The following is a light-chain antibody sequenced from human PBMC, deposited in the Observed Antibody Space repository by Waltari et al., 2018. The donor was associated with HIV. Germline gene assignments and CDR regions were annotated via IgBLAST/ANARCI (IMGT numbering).Light chain of an antibody. V-gene: IGLV1-40*01. CDR2: GDS. CDR3: QSYDNHLSGLWV. J-gene: IGLJ3*02. Sequence: SVLTQPPSVSGAPGQWVTIPCPGNKPHLGAGYEVNGYRHFPGSAPALVVYGDSIRPLGVPDRFSGSKSGVSASLAISGLQTEDEADYYCQSYDNHLSGLWVFGGGTKLTVL. CDR1: KPHLGAGYE.